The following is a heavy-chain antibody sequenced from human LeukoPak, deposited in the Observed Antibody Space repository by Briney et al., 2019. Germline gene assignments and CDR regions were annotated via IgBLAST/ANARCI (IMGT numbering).Heavy chain of an antibody. J-gene: IGHJ4*02. D-gene: IGHD1-14*01. Sequence: AGGSLRLSCAASGFTFSTYEMNWVRRAPGKGLEWVSYINGGGANIYYADSVKGRFTISRDNAKNSLYLQMDSLGAEDTAVYYCAREYNEFDSWGQGTLVTVSS. CDR1: GFTFSTYE. V-gene: IGHV3-48*03. CDR2: INGGGANI. CDR3: AREYNEFDS.